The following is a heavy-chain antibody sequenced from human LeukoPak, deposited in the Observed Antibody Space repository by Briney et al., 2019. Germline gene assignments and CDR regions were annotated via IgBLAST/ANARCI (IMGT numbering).Heavy chain of an antibody. CDR3: AKAVGWFGDRVPNWFHP. V-gene: IGHV4-59*01. Sequence: TSETLSLTCTVSGGSISSYYWSWIRQPPGKGLEWIGYIYYSGSTNYNPSLKSRVTISVDTSKNQFSLKLSSVTAADTAVYYCAKAVGWFGDRVPNWFHPRGQGTLVTLSP. CDR1: GGSISSYY. CDR2: IYYSGST. J-gene: IGHJ5*02. D-gene: IGHD3-10*01.